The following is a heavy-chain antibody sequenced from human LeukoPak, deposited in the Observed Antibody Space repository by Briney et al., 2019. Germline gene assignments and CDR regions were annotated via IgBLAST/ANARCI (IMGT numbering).Heavy chain of an antibody. V-gene: IGHV1-18*01. CDR1: GGTFSSYA. J-gene: IGHJ6*03. CDR2: ISAYNGNT. D-gene: IGHD2-21*01. Sequence: SVKVSCKASGGTFSSYAISWVRQAPGQGLEWMGWISAYNGNTNYAQKLQGRVTMTTDTSTSTAYMELRSLRSDDTAVYYCARTTPRCGGDCYFYYYYYYMDVWGKGTTVTVSS. CDR3: ARTTPRCGGDCYFYYYYYYMDV.